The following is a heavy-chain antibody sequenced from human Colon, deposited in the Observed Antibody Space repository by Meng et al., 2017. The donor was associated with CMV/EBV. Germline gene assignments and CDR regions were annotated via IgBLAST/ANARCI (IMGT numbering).Heavy chain of an antibody. CDR2: IIPTLDMA. CDR3: ARGENLTGDDS. D-gene: IGHD1-20*01. J-gene: IGHJ4*02. Sequence: SVKVSCKASGGTFSSYTISWVRQAPGQGLEWMGRIIPTLDMATYAQKFQGRVTLAADKSTTTVYMELGSLTSDDTAIYYCARGENLTGDDSWGQGTLVTVSS. V-gene: IGHV1-69*02. CDR1: GGTFSSYT.